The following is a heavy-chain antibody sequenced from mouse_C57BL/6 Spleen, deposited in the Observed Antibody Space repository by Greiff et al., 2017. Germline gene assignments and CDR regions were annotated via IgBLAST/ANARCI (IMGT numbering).Heavy chain of an antibody. D-gene: IGHD1-1*01. V-gene: IGHV1-26*01. CDR3: AREGTTVVARYGYFDV. CDR1: GYTFTDYY. J-gene: IGHJ1*03. Sequence: VQLQQSGPELVKPGASVKISCKASGYTFTDYYMNWVKQSHGKSLEWIGDINPNNGGTSYNQKFKGKATLTVDKSSSTAFMELRSLTSEDSAVYYCAREGTTVVARYGYFDVWGTGTTVTVSS. CDR2: INPNNGGT.